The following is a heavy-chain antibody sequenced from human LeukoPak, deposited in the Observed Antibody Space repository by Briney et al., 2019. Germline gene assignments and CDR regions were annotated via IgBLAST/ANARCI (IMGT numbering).Heavy chain of an antibody. CDR1: GYSISSGYY. D-gene: IGHD6-19*01. V-gene: IGHV4-38-2*02. Sequence: SETLSLTCTVSGYSISSGYYWGWIRQPPGKGLEWIGSIYHSGSTYYNLSLKSRVTISVDTSKNQFSLKLSSVTAADTAVYYCARAVAGTHYYYYYMDVWGKGTTVTVSS. J-gene: IGHJ6*03. CDR2: IYHSGST. CDR3: ARAVAGTHYYYYYMDV.